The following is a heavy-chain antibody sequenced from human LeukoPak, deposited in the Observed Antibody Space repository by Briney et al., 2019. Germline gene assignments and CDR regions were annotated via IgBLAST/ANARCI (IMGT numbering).Heavy chain of an antibody. CDR1: GYSFTSYW. Sequence: TVSFTCSGYSFTSYWIGWVRQMPGKGLEWMGIISPGDSKTIYSPSFQGQVTISADKSISTAYLQWSSLKASGTAMYYCARLRGSGYDRFDYWGQGTLVTVSS. D-gene: IGHD5-12*01. J-gene: IGHJ4*02. CDR3: ARLRGSGYDRFDY. CDR2: ISPGDSKT. V-gene: IGHV5-51*01.